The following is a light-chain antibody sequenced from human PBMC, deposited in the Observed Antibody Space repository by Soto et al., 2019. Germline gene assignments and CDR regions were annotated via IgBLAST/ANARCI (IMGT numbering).Light chain of an antibody. CDR1: TGAVTNGHY. J-gene: IGLJ2*01. CDR2: DTS. V-gene: IGLV7-46*01. CDR3: LVYYGGARV. Sequence: QAVVTQEPSLTVSPGGTVTLTCGSSTGAVTNGHYPYWFQQKPGQAPRTLNYDTSNKHSWTPARFSGSLVGGKAALTLSGAQPEDEADYYCLVYYGGARVFGGGTKLTVL.